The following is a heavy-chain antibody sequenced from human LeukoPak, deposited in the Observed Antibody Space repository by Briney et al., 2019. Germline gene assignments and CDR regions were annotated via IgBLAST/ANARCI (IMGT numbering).Heavy chain of an antibody. D-gene: IGHD4-17*01. CDR2: IIPIFGTA. V-gene: IGHV1-69*13. CDR1: GGTFSSYA. J-gene: IGHJ4*02. CDR3: ARVDYGDYGGTS. Sequence: ASVKVSCKASGGTFSSYAISWVRQAPGQGLEWMGGIIPIFGTANYAQKFQGRVTITADESTSTAYMELSSLRSEDTAVYYCARVDYGDYGGTSWGQGTLVTVSS.